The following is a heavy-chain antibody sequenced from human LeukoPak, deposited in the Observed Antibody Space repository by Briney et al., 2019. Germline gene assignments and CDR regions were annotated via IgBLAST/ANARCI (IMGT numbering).Heavy chain of an antibody. V-gene: IGHV4-39*02. CDR2: MYYRGTT. CDR3: VREYSRSVVAGSRPDL. Sequence: PSETLSLTCTVSGGSISNNNYYWGWIRQPPGKGLEWIGSMYYRGTTYENSSLKSRLTLSIDTSKNQFSLKLTSVTAADTGVYYCVREYSRSVVAGSRPDLWGQGLLVTVSS. CDR1: GGSISNNNYY. D-gene: IGHD2-21*01. J-gene: IGHJ4*02.